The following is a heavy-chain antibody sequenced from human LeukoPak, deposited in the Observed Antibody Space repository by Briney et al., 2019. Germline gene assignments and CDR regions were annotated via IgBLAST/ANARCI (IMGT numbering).Heavy chain of an antibody. D-gene: IGHD3-22*01. J-gene: IGHJ4*02. CDR2: IDYTEST. V-gene: IGHV4-59*02. CDR3: ARATYDSSGPFDY. CDR1: GGSVTSYY. Sequence: SETLSLTCTVSGGSVTSYYWSWIRQPPGKGLEWIAYIDYTESTNYNPSLKGRVTISIDTSKNQFSLKLSSVTAADTAVYYCARATYDSSGPFDYWGQGTLVTVSS.